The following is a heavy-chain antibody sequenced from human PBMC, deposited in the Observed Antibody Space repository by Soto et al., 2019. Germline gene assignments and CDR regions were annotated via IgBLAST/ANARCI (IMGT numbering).Heavy chain of an antibody. CDR1: GGSISSGGYY. D-gene: IGHD3-22*01. Sequence: QVQLQESGPGLVKPSQTLSLICTVSGGSISSGGYYWSWIRQHPGKGLEWIGYIYSSGSTYYNPSLKGRFTISLNTSKNHFPLNLSSVTAADTAVYYGARDGDGSGYFLDYWGQGTLVTVSS. CDR2: IYSSGST. CDR3: ARDGDGSGYFLDY. V-gene: IGHV4-31*03. J-gene: IGHJ4*02.